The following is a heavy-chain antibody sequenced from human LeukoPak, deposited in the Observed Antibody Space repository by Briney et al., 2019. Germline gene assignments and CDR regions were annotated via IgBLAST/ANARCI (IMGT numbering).Heavy chain of an antibody. Sequence: PSETLSLTCTVSGGSISSYYWSWIRQPPGKGLEWIGEINHSGSTNYKPSLKSRVTIAGDTSKNQFSLKLSSVTAADTAVYYCARDLAVAGTGGGGQGTLVTVSS. V-gene: IGHV4-34*01. CDR1: GGSISSYY. D-gene: IGHD6-19*01. CDR3: ARDLAVAGTGG. J-gene: IGHJ4*02. CDR2: INHSGST.